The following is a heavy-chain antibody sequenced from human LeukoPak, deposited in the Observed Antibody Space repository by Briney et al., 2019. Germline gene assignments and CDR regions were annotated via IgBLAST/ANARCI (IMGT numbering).Heavy chain of an antibody. V-gene: IGHV5-51*01. CDR3: ARHDGSDYGVPGAFNI. J-gene: IGHJ3*02. CDR1: GYSFTSYW. CDR2: IYPGDSDT. D-gene: IGHD4-17*01. Sequence: GESLKISCKGSGYSFTSYWIGWARQMPGRGLEWMGIIYPGDSDTRYSPSFQGQVTISADKSITTAYLQWSGLRASDTAMYYCARHDGSDYGVPGAFNIWGQGTMVTVSS.